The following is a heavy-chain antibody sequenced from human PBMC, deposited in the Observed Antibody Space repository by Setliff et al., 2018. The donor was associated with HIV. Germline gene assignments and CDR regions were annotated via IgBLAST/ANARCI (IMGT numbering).Heavy chain of an antibody. CDR1: GYSISSGYY. CDR2: IYTSGST. J-gene: IGHJ5*02. V-gene: IGHV4-38-2*01. CDR3: ARHDCGGDCSINWFDP. Sequence: PSETLSLTCGVSGYSISSGYYWGWIRQPPGKGLEWIGRIYTSGSTNYNPSLKSQVTMSVDTSKNQFSLKLSSVTAADTAVYYCARHDCGGDCSINWFDPWGQGTLVTVSS. D-gene: IGHD2-21*02.